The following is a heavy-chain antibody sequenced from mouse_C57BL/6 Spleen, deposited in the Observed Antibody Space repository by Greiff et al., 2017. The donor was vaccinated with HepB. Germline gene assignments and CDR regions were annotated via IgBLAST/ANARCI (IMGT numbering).Heavy chain of an antibody. J-gene: IGHJ4*01. CDR3: ARPQASSYAMDY. Sequence: VQLKESGPELVKPGASVKIPCKASGYTFTDYNMDWVKQSHGKSLEWIGDINPNNGGTIYNQKFKGKATLTVDKSSSTAYMELRSLTSEDTAVYYCARPQASSYAMDYWGQGTSVTVSS. CDR1: GYTFTDYN. D-gene: IGHD3-2*02. CDR2: INPNNGGT. V-gene: IGHV1-18*01.